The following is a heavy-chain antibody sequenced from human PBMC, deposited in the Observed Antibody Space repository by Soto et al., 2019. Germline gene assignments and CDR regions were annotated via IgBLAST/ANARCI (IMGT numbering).Heavy chain of an antibody. V-gene: IGHV3-21*06. D-gene: IGHD3-3*01. CDR1: GLSFGDYS. Sequence: PGGSLRLSCAASGLSFGDYSMNWVRQAPGKGLERVSSISSSSIYKHYTDSVKGRFTVSRDNDKNLLYLEMDSLRPEDTAVYYCVRDRSLSILRFLADILGVWGQGTTVTVSS. J-gene: IGHJ6*02. CDR2: ISSSSIYK. CDR3: VRDRSLSILRFLADILGV.